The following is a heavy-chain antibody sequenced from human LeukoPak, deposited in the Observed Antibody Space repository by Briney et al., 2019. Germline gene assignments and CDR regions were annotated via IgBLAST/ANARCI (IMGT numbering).Heavy chain of an antibody. V-gene: IGHV4-34*01. D-gene: IGHD4-11*01. CDR3: AREGAYSKLVNWFDT. CDR1: GGSFRDYY. Sequence: SETLSLTCAVYGGSFRDYYWSWIRQPPGKGLEWIGEINHDGSTNYNPSLKSRVTMSIDASKSQFFLTLTPVTAADTAVYYRAREGAYSKLVNWFDTWGQGTLVTVSS. J-gene: IGHJ5*02. CDR2: INHDGST.